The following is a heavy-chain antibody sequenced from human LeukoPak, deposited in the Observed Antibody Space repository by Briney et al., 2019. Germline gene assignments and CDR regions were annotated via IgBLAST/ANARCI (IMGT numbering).Heavy chain of an antibody. D-gene: IGHD2-2*01. J-gene: IGHJ5*02. Sequence: ASVKVSCKASGYTFTSYYMRWVRQAPGQGLEWMGIINPSGGSTSYAQKFQGRVTMTRDTSTSTVYMELSSLRSEDTAVYYCARGHRIVVPAATRPFDPWGQGTLVTVSS. V-gene: IGHV1-46*01. CDR2: INPSGGST. CDR1: GYTFTSYY. CDR3: ARGHRIVVPAATRPFDP.